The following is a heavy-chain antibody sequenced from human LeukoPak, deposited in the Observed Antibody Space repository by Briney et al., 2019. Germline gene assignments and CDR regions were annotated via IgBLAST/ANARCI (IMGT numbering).Heavy chain of an antibody. CDR2: IYYSGST. Sequence: PSETLSLTCTVSGGSISSYYWSWIRQPPGKGLEWIGYIYYSGSTNYNPSLKSRVTISVDTSKNQFSLKPSSVTAADTAVYYCARVSTVTTSWYFDLWGRGTLVTVSS. CDR3: ARVSTVTTSWYFDL. J-gene: IGHJ2*01. V-gene: IGHV4-59*01. D-gene: IGHD4-17*01. CDR1: GGSISSYY.